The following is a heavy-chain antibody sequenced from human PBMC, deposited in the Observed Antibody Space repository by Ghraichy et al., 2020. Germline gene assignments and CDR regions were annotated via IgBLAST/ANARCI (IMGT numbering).Heavy chain of an antibody. CDR3: ARESVVVVPAADPIRLFDY. J-gene: IGHJ4*02. V-gene: IGHV3-21*01. D-gene: IGHD2-2*01. Sequence: GGSLRLSCAASGFTFSAYTMNWVRQAPGKGLEWVSSISSSNSYIYYADSVKGRFTISRDNPKNSLYLQMNSLRAEDTAVYYCARESVVVVPAADPIRLFDYWGQGTLVTVAS. CDR1: GFTFSAYT. CDR2: ISSSNSYI.